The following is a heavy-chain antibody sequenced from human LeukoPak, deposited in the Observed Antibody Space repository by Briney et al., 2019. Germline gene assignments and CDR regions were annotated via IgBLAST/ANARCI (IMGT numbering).Heavy chain of an antibody. D-gene: IGHD3-10*01. CDR3: ARSRVRGAPFDY. J-gene: IGHJ4*02. V-gene: IGHV3-66*02. CDR2: IYSGGST. CDR1: GFTVSSNY. Sequence: GGSLRLSCAASGFTVSSNYMSWVRQAPGKGLEWVSVIYSGGSTYYADSVKGRFTISRDNSKNTLYLQMNSLRAEDTAVYYCARSRVRGAPFDYWGQGTLVTVSS.